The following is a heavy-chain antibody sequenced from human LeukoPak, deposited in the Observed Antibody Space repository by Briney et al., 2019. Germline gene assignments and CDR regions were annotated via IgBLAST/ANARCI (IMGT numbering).Heavy chain of an antibody. CDR3: ARGRTVTTQPGYYYYDMDV. V-gene: IGHV4-59*01. J-gene: IGHJ6*03. Sequence: SETLSLTCTVSGGSISSYYWSWIRQPPGKGLEWIGYIYYSGSTNYNPSLKSRVTISVDTSKNQFSLKLSSVTAADTAVYYCARGRTVTTQPGYYYYDMDVWGKGTTVTVSS. CDR2: IYYSGST. CDR1: GGSISSYY. D-gene: IGHD4-17*01.